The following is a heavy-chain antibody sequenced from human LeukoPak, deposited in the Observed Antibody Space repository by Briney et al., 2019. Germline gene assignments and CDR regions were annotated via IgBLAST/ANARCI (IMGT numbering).Heavy chain of an antibody. CDR3: ASLYYGSGRRIDY. J-gene: IGHJ4*02. CDR1: GGSFSGYY. Sequence: SETLSLTCAVYGGSFSGYYWSWIRQPPGKGLEWIGKINHSGSTNYNPSLKSRVTISVDTSKNQFSLKLSSVTAADTTVYYCASLYYGSGRRIDYWGQGTLVTVSS. D-gene: IGHD3-10*01. V-gene: IGHV4-34*01. CDR2: INHSGST.